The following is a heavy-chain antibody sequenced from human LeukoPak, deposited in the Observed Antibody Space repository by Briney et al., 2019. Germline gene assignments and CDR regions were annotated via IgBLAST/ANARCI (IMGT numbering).Heavy chain of an antibody. Sequence: ASVKVSCKASGYTFTRYYMHWVRPALGQGLEWMGIINPSGGKTNYAQKFQGRVTMTRDTSTSTVYMELSSLRSDDTAVYYCVREEVGGYFDYWGQGTQVTVSS. CDR3: VREEVGGYFDY. D-gene: IGHD3-10*01. V-gene: IGHV1-46*01. CDR2: INPSGGKT. J-gene: IGHJ4*02. CDR1: GYTFTRYY.